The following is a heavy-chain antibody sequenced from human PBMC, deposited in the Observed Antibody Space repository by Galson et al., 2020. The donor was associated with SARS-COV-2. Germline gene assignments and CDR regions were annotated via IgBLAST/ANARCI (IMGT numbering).Heavy chain of an antibody. Sequence: ETGGSLRLSCAASGFNFSIYGMHWVRQAPGKGLEWVAITSSDGGNKYYADSVKGRFTISRDNSRNTLYLQMNSLRVEDTARYYWAKFGGSHAGSPNIRGMEAWGQGTTVTVSS. CDR1: GFNFSIYG. V-gene: IGHV3-30*18. J-gene: IGHJ6*02. D-gene: IGHD3-16*01. CDR2: TSSDGGNK. CDR3: AKFGGSHAGSPNIRGMEA.